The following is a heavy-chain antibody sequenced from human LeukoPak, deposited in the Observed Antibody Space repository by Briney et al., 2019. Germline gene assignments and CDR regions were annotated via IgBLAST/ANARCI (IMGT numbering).Heavy chain of an antibody. V-gene: IGHV1-69*05. CDR2: IIPIFGTA. CDR3: ARGSVVVPAAMAL. CDR1: GGTFSSYT. D-gene: IGHD2-2*01. Sequence: GASVKVSCKASGGTFSSYTISWVRQAPGQGLEWMGGIIPIFGTANYAQKFQGRVTITTDESTSTAYMELSSLRSEDTAVYYCARGSVVVPAAMALWGQGTLVTVSS. J-gene: IGHJ4*02.